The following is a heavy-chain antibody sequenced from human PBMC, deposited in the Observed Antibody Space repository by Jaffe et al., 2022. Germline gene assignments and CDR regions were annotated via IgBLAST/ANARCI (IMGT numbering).Heavy chain of an antibody. CDR2: INHSGST. D-gene: IGHD2-15*01. V-gene: IGHV4-34*01. CDR3: ARGGDCSGGSCYDLDAFDI. Sequence: QVQLQQWGAGLLKPSETLSLTCAVYGGSFSGYYWSWIRQPPGKGLEWIGEINHSGSTNYNPSLKSRVTISVDTSKNQFSLKLSSVTAADTAVYYCARGGDCSGGSCYDLDAFDIWGQGTMVTVSS. J-gene: IGHJ3*02. CDR1: GGSFSGYY.